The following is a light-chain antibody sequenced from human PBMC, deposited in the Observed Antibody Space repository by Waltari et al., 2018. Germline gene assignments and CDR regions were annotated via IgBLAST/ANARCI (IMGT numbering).Light chain of an antibody. V-gene: IGLV2-23*02. Sequence: QSALPRPASVSGSPAQSITIPCTRTSSHGLCYNLVSWYQQHPGKAPVRMVYEVTKRPSGVANRFSGSKSGNSASLTICGLQAEDEADYYCCSCAGSSTLVFGGGTKGTVL. CDR2: EVT. J-gene: IGLJ3*02. CDR1: SSHGLCYNL. CDR3: CSCAGSSTLV.